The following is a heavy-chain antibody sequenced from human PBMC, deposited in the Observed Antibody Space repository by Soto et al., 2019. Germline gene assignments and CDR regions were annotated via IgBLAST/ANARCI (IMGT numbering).Heavy chain of an antibody. V-gene: IGHV3-23*01. Sequence: GGSLRLSCVASGFTFSTCVMTWVRQAPGKGLEWVSVISGSGGSTYYTDSVKGRFTIFRDNSKSTLVLQMNSLRVEDTAVYYCAKGPENTGGSYRYLDYWGQGALVTVSS. CDR1: GFTFSTCV. CDR3: AKGPENTGGSYRYLDY. D-gene: IGHD3-16*02. J-gene: IGHJ4*02. CDR2: ISGSGGST.